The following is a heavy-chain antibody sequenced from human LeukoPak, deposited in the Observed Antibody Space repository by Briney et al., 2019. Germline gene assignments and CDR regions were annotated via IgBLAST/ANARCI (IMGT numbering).Heavy chain of an antibody. CDR3: AVLSYDSSGYYYPFDY. CDR1: GYTFTSYD. Sequence: ASVKVSCKASGYTFTSYDINWVRQAPGQGLEWMGWINTNTGNPTFAQGFTGRFVFSLDTSVSTAYLQITSLKAEDTAVYYCAVLSYDSSGYYYPFDYWGQGTLVTVSS. V-gene: IGHV7-4-1*02. J-gene: IGHJ4*02. CDR2: INTNTGNP. D-gene: IGHD3-22*01.